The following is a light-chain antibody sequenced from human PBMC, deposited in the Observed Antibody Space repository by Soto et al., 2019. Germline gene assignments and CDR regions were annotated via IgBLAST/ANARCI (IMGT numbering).Light chain of an antibody. J-gene: IGKJ4*01. CDR3: QQLKTYPLS. Sequence: DIQLTQSPSLLSASVGDRVNITCRASQGIRSYLAWYQQKPGKAPRLLIYSASTLYTEVPSRFSGSGSGTEFSLTISGLQPDDFATYYCQQLKTYPLSFGGGTKVEIK. V-gene: IGKV1-9*01. CDR2: SAS. CDR1: QGIRSY.